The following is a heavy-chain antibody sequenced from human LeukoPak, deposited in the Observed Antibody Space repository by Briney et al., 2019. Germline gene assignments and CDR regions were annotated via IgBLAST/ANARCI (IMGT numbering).Heavy chain of an antibody. CDR3: ARVHYYDSSGVDY. D-gene: IGHD3-22*01. CDR1: GFTFSSYG. J-gene: IGHJ4*02. CDR2: ICYDGSNK. V-gene: IGHV3-33*01. Sequence: GGSLRLSCAASGFTFSSYGMHWVRQDPGKGLEWVAVICYDGSNKYYADSVKGRFTISRDNSKNTLYLQMNSLRAEDTAVYYCARVHYYDSSGVDYWGQGTLVTVSS.